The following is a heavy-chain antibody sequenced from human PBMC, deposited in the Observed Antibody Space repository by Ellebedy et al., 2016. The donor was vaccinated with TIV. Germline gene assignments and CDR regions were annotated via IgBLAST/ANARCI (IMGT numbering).Heavy chain of an antibody. CDR3: AKGSSSGFNYDRVGFQY. CDR2: LSAGGDDT. CDR1: GFTFSSFA. J-gene: IGHJ4*02. D-gene: IGHD3-22*01. V-gene: IGHV3-23*01. Sequence: GGSLRLSCAASGFTFSSFAVHWVRQAPGKGLEWLSVLSAGGDDTYSADSVKGRFTVTRDNSKNTLFLQMHGLRAEDTAVYYCAKGSSSGFNYDRVGFQYWGQGTLVTVSS.